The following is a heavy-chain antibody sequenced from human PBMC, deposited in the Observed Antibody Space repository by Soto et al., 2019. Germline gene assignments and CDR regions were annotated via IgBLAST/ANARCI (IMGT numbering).Heavy chain of an antibody. Sequence: GGSLSLSCAASGFTFSSYAMSWVRQAPGKGLEWVSAISGSGGSTYYADSVKGRFTISRDNSKNTLYLQMNSLRAEDTAVYYCANLVYYYDSSGYWGQGTLVTVSS. CDR3: ANLVYYYDSSGY. J-gene: IGHJ4*02. CDR2: ISGSGGST. CDR1: GFTFSSYA. D-gene: IGHD3-22*01. V-gene: IGHV3-23*01.